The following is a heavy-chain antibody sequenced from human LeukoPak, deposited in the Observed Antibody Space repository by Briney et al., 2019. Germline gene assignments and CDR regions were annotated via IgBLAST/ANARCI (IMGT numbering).Heavy chain of an antibody. J-gene: IGHJ5*02. V-gene: IGHV4-38-2*02. CDR2: INHSGST. Sequence: SETLSLTCTVSGDSISSGNYWGWIRQPPGKGLEWIGEINHSGSTNYNPSLKSRVTISVDTSKNQFSLKLSSVTAADTAVYYCARRRGGSYRRWFDPWGQGTLVTVSS. CDR1: GDSISSGNY. CDR3: ARRRGGSYRRWFDP. D-gene: IGHD1-26*01.